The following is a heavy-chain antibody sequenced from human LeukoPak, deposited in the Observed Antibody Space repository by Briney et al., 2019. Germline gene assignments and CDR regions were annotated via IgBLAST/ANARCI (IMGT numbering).Heavy chain of an antibody. CDR3: ARGGYYGSGNDFRFDP. Sequence: PSETLSLTCTVSGGSISSYYWSWIRQPPGKGLKWIGYIYCSGSTNYKPSLKSRVTISVDTSKNQFSLKLSSVTAADTAVYYCARGGYYGSGNDFRFDPWGQGTLVTVSS. CDR2: IYCSGST. J-gene: IGHJ5*02. CDR1: GGSISSYY. V-gene: IGHV4-59*01. D-gene: IGHD3-10*01.